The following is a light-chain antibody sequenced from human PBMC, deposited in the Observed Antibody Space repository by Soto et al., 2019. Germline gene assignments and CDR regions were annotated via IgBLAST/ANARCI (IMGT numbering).Light chain of an antibody. J-gene: IGLJ3*02. Sequence: QSALTQPPSASGSPGQSVTISCTGTSSDVGAYKYVSWYQQYPGKAPKLMIYKRPSGVPDRFSGSKSGNTASLTVSGLQAEDEADYYCTSYVGSNIWVFGGGTKVTVL. CDR3: TSYVGSNIWV. CDR1: SSDVGAYKY. V-gene: IGLV2-8*01.